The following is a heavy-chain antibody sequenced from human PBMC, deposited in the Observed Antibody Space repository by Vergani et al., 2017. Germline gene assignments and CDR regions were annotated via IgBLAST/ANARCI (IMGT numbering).Heavy chain of an antibody. CDR2: ISGSGGST. Sequence: EVQLLESGGGLVQPGGSLRLSCAASGFTFSSYAMSWVRQAPGKGLEWVSAISGSGGSTYYADSVKGRFTISRDNSKNTLYLQMNGLGAEDTAVYYCAKVRRGIAAGQAKYYFDYWGQGTLVTVSS. CDR3: AKVRRGIAAGQAKYYFDY. V-gene: IGHV3-23*01. J-gene: IGHJ4*02. D-gene: IGHD6-13*01. CDR1: GFTFSSYA.